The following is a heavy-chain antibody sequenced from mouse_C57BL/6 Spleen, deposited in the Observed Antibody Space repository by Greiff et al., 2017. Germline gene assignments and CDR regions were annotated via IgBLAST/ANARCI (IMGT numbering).Heavy chain of an antibody. CDR3: ARGDYDLSFAY. V-gene: IGHV1-64*01. CDR2: IHPNSGST. D-gene: IGHD2-4*01. Sequence: QVQLQQPGAELVKPGASVKLSCKASGYTFTSYWMHWVKQRPGQGLEWIGMIHPNSGSTNYNEKFKSKATLTVDTSSSTAYMQLSSLTSEDSAVYYCARGDYDLSFAYWGQGALVTVSA. J-gene: IGHJ3*01. CDR1: GYTFTSYW.